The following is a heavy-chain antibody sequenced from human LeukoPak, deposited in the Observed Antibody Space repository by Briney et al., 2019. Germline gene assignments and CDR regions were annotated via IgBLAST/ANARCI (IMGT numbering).Heavy chain of an antibody. V-gene: IGHV1-18*04. J-gene: IGHJ4*02. CDR1: GYTCTRYY. CDR3: ARAGGYSSSWYEDY. D-gene: IGHD6-13*01. CDR2: ISAYKGNT. Sequence: ASVKVSCKASGYTCTRYYMHWVRQAPGQGLEWMGWISAYKGNTNYAQKLQGRVTMTTDTSTSTAYMELRSLRSDDTAVYYCARAGGYSSSWYEDYWGQGTLVTVSS.